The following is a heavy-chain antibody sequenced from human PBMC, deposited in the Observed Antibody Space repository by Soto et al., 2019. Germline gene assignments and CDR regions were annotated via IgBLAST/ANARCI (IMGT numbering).Heavy chain of an antibody. V-gene: IGHV1-18*01. CDR1: GYTFASYG. D-gene: IGHD6-19*01. Sequence: ASVKVSCKASGYTFASYGISWVRQAPGQGLEWMGWISAYNGNTNYAQKLQGRVTMTTDTSTSTAYMELRSLRSDDTAVYYCVGYSSGWLSYWGQGTLVTVSS. J-gene: IGHJ4*02. CDR2: ISAYNGNT. CDR3: VGYSSGWLSY.